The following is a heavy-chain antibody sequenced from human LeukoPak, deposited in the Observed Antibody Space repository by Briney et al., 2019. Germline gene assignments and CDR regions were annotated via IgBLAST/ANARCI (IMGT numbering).Heavy chain of an antibody. CDR2: INEDGSTT. CDR3: ARDRIAAAIGMDV. CDR1: GFTFSSNW. D-gene: IGHD6-13*01. J-gene: IGHJ6*02. V-gene: IGHV3-74*01. Sequence: GGSLRLSCAASGFTFSSNWMHWVRQAPGKGLVWVSRINEDGSTTNYADSVKGRSTIFRDNAKNTLYLQMNSLRAEDTAVYYCARDRIAAAIGMDVWGQGTTVTVSS.